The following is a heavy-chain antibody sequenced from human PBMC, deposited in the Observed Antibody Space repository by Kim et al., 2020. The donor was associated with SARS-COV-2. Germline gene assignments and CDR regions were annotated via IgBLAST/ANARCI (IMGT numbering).Heavy chain of an antibody. CDR3: ARDRIPPRDYDILIRRFDY. D-gene: IGHD3-9*01. CDR1: GGTFSSYA. V-gene: IGHV1-69*13. J-gene: IGHJ4*02. CDR2: IIPIFGTA. Sequence: SVKVSCKASGGTFSSYAISWVRQAPGQGLEWMGGIIPIFGTANYAQKLQGRVTITADESTSTAYMELSSLRSEDTAVYYCARDRIPPRDYDILIRRFDYWGQGTLVTVSS.